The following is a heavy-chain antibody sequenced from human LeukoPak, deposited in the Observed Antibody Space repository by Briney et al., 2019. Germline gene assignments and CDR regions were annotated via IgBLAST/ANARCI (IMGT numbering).Heavy chain of an antibody. J-gene: IGHJ3*02. D-gene: IGHD2/OR15-2a*01. Sequence: PSETLSLTCTVSGGPISSYYWSWIRQPPGKGLEWIGYIYYSGSTNYNPSLKSRVTISVDTSKNQFSLKLSSVTAADTAVYYCARDFSAAFDIWGQGTMVTVSS. CDR2: IYYSGST. CDR3: ARDFSAAFDI. CDR1: GGPISSYY. V-gene: IGHV4-59*01.